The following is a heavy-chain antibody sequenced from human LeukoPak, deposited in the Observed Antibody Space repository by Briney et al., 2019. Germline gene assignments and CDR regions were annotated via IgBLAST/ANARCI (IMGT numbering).Heavy chain of an antibody. CDR3: TRDRMDTAMVEGGNWFDP. CDR1: GYIFTTHG. CDR2: INPFNGDT. V-gene: IGHV1-18*01. Sequence: ASVKVSCKASGYIFTTHGISWLRRAPGQGLEWMGWINPFNGDTKYPQKFQGRVTMTTDTSTSTAYMEIRSLRFDDTAVYYCTRDRMDTAMVEGGNWFDPWGQGTLVTVSS. D-gene: IGHD5-18*01. J-gene: IGHJ5*02.